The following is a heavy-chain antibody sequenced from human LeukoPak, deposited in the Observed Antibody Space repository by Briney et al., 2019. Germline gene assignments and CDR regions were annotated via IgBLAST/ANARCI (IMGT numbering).Heavy chain of an antibody. CDR3: ARVGGDYVDY. D-gene: IGHD1-26*01. CDR2: ISSSSSYI. Sequence: PGGSLRLSCAASGFTFSSYSMNWVRQAPGKGLEWISSISSSSSYIYYADSVKGRFTISRDNAKNSLYLQMNSLRAEDTAVYYCARVGGDYVDYWGQGTLVTVSS. CDR1: GFTFSSYS. V-gene: IGHV3-21*01. J-gene: IGHJ4*02.